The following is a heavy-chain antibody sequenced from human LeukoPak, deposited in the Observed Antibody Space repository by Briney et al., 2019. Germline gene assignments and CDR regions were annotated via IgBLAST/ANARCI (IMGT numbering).Heavy chain of an antibody. CDR3: ARRVAVTGIYCFDL. Sequence: SETLSLTCTVSGGSISAYYWSWIRQPPGEGLEWIGYVYYSWATNHNPSLKSRVTISLETSKNQFSLRLSSVTAADTAVYYCARRVAVTGIYCFDLWGQGTPVTVSS. J-gene: IGHJ4*02. CDR1: GGSISAYY. V-gene: IGHV4-59*08. CDR2: VYYSWAT. D-gene: IGHD6-19*01.